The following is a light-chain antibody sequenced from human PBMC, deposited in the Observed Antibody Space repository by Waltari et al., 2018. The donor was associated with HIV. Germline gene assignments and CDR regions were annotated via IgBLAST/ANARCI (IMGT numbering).Light chain of an antibody. CDR2: INDDGGH. Sequence: QLVLTQSPSASASLGASVKLTCTLSSGHSNYAIDCHRLRPAQGPRYLMKINDDGGHAKGDGSPDRFSGSSSGAERYLTISSPQSEDEADYYCQTWDSGVVVFGGGTKLTVL. CDR1: SGHSNYA. J-gene: IGLJ2*01. CDR3: QTWDSGVVV. V-gene: IGLV4-69*01.